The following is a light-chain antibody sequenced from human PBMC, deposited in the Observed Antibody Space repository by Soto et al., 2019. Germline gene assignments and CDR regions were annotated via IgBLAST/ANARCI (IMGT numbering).Light chain of an antibody. CDR3: SSYTRSSTRV. CDR2: DVS. CDR1: SSDVGGYNY. Sequence: QSALTQPASVSGSPGHWITISCTGTSSDVGGYNYVSWYQQHPDKAPKLMIYDVSSRPSGVSNRFSGSKSGNTASLTISGLQAEDEGDYYCSSYTRSSTRVFGGGTKVTVL. J-gene: IGLJ3*02. V-gene: IGLV2-14*01.